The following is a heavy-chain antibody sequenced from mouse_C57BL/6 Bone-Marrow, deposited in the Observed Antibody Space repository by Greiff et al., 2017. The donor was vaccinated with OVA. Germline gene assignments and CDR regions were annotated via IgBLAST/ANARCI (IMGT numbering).Heavy chain of an antibody. V-gene: IGHV10-1*01. CDR2: IRSKSNNYAT. Sequence: EVQGVESGGGLVQPKGSLKLSCAASGFSFNTYAMNWVRQAPGKGLEWVARIRSKSNNYATYYADSVKDRFTISRDDSERMLYLKINNSKIEYSAMYYCLRGALYWFAYWGQGTLVTVSA. D-gene: IGHD1-2*01. J-gene: IGHJ3*01. CDR3: LRGALYWFAY. CDR1: GFSFNTYA.